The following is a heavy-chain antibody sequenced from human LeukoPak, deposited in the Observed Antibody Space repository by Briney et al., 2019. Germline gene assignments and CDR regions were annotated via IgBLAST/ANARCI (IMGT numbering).Heavy chain of an antibody. V-gene: IGHV4-4*07. Sequence: SETLSLTCTVSGGSISSYYWSWIRQPAGKGLEWIGRIYTSGSINYNPSLKSRVTMSVDTSKNQFSLKLSSVTAAVTAVYYRAGDPSYSTNAGWFDPWGQGTLVTVSS. CDR3: AGDPSYSTNAGWFDP. D-gene: IGHD1-26*01. J-gene: IGHJ5*02. CDR2: IYTSGSI. CDR1: GGSISSYY.